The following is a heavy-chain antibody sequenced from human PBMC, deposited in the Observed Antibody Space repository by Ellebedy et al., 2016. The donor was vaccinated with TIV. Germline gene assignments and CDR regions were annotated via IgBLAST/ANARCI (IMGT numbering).Heavy chain of an antibody. CDR1: GGSISSSSYY. Sequence: SETLSLTXTVSGGSISSSSYYWGWIRQPPGKGLEWIGSIYYSGSTYYNPSLKSRVTISVDTSKNQFSLKLSSVTAADTAVYYCARHPVWLAENWFDPWGQGTLVTVSS. CDR2: IYYSGST. J-gene: IGHJ5*02. D-gene: IGHD6-19*01. CDR3: ARHPVWLAENWFDP. V-gene: IGHV4-39*01.